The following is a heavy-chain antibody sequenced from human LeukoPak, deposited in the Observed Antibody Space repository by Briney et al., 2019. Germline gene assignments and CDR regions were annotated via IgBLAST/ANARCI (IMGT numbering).Heavy chain of an antibody. CDR3: ARIAAGQAMDY. V-gene: IGHV1-69*01. J-gene: IGHJ4*02. D-gene: IGHD6-6*01. CDR1: GGTFSSYA. CDR2: IIPIFGTA. Sequence: ASVKVSCTASGGTFSSYAISWVRQAPGQGLEWMGGIIPIFGTANYAQKFQGRVTITADESTSTAYMELSSLRSEDTAVYYCARIAAGQAMDYWGQGTLVTVSS.